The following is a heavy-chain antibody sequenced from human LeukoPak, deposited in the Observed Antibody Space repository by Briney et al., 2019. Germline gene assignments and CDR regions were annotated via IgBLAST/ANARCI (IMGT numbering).Heavy chain of an antibody. D-gene: IGHD3-16*01. CDR3: AGQFDYPESEFDY. CDR1: GFTVSSNY. Sequence: GGSLRLSCAASGFTVSSNYMSWVRQAPGKGLEWVSVIYSGGSTYYADSVKGRFTISRDNSKNTLYLQMNSLRAEDTVVYYCAGQFDYPESEFDYWGQGTLVTVSS. J-gene: IGHJ4*02. CDR2: IYSGGST. V-gene: IGHV3-66*01.